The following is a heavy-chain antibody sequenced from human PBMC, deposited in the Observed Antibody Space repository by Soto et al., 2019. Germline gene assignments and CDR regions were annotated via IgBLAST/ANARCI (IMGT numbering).Heavy chain of an antibody. CDR2: ISYDGSNK. D-gene: IGHD3-3*01. CDR1: GFTFSSYG. J-gene: IGHJ4*02. V-gene: IGHV3-30*18. Sequence: QVQLVESGGGVVQPGRSLRLSCAASGFTFSSYGMHWVRQAPGKGLEWVAVISYDGSNKYYADSVKGRFTISRDNSKNTLYLQMNSLRAEDTAVYYCAKGPKTYYDFWSGYPSPDYWGQGTLVTVSS. CDR3: AKGPKTYYDFWSGYPSPDY.